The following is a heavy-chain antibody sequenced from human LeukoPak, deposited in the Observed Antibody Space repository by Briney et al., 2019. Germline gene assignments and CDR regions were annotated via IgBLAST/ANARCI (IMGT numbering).Heavy chain of an antibody. V-gene: IGHV1-69*04. CDR3: ASLLNYYDSSGYKSLDY. CDR2: IIPILGIA. J-gene: IGHJ4*02. Sequence: GASVKVSCKASGYTFTSYGISWVRQAPGQGLEWMGRIIPILGIANYAQKFQGRVTITADKSTSTAYMELSSLRSEDTAVYYCASLLNYYDSSGYKSLDYWGQGTLVTVSS. CDR1: GYTFTSYG. D-gene: IGHD3-22*01.